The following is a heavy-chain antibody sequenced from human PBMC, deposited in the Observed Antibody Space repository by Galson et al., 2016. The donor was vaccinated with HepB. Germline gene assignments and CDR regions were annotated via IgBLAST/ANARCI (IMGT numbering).Heavy chain of an antibody. V-gene: IGHV4-34*01. D-gene: IGHD2-15*01. CDR2: INHSGGT. J-gene: IGHJ5*02. Sequence: SETLSLTCGVNDGSFTAYYWSWIRQPPGKGLEWIGEINHSGGTKYNPSLKSRVTLSVDSSKNQFSLKLTSMTAADTAVYYCARVEVAATNWFDPWGQGTLVTVSS. CDR3: ARVEVAATNWFDP. CDR1: DGSFTAYY.